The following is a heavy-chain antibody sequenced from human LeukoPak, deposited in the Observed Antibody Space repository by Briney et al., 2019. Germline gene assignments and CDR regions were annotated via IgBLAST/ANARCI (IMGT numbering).Heavy chain of an antibody. J-gene: IGHJ4*02. CDR3: GRDLGGRSGY. CDR2: INEDGSIT. CDR1: GFTSRTYW. Sequence: GGSLRLSCAVSGFTSRTYWMHWVRQVPGEGLVWVSRINEDGSITNYADSVKGRFSISRDNAKNTLYLQMNSLRAEDTAVYYCGRDLGGRSGYWGQGTLVTVSS. D-gene: IGHD1-26*01. V-gene: IGHV3-74*01.